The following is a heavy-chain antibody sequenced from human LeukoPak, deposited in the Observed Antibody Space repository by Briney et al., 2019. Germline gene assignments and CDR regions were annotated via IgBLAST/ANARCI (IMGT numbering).Heavy chain of an antibody. CDR2: IIPIFGTA. CDR3: ARVPDYDILTGYPYYFDY. CDR1: GGTFSSCA. J-gene: IGHJ4*02. V-gene: IGHV1-69*01. D-gene: IGHD3-9*01. Sequence: SVKVSCKASGGTFSSCAISWVRQAPGQGLEWMGGIIPIFGTANYAQKFQGRVTITADESTSTAYMELSSLRSEDTAVYYCARVPDYDILTGYPYYFDYWGQGTLVTVSS.